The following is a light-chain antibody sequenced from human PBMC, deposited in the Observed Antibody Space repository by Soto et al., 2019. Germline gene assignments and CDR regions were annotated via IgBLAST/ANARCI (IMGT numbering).Light chain of an antibody. V-gene: IGKV3-20*01. J-gene: IGKJ1*01. Sequence: EIVLTQSPGTLSLSPGERATLSCRASQSVSSTYLAWYQQKSGQAPRLLIYGASSRATGIPDRFSGSGSGTDFTLTISRLEPEDFAVYYCQQYGSWAFGQGTKVDIK. CDR3: QQYGSWA. CDR1: QSVSSTY. CDR2: GAS.